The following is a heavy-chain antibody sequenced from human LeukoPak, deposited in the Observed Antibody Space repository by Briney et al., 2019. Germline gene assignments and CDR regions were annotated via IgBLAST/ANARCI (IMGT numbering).Heavy chain of an antibody. D-gene: IGHD6-19*01. CDR2: IKEDGSET. V-gene: IGHV3-7*01. CDR1: GFTFSSYW. J-gene: IGHJ4*02. CDR3: ARLSTAVAGQDY. Sequence: PGGSLRLSCAASGFTFSSYWMSWVRQAPGKGLEGVANIKEDGSETYYVDSGKGRFTISRDNAKNSLYLQMTSLRAEDTAVYYCARLSTAVAGQDYWGRGTLATVSS.